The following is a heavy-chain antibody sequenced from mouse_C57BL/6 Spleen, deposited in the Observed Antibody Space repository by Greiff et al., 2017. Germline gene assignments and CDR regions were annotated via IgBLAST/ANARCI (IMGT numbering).Heavy chain of an antibody. Sequence: QVQLQQPGAELVKPGASVKLSCEASGYTFTSYWMHWVKQRPGQGLEWIGMIHPNSGSTNYNEKFKSKATLTVDKSSSTAYMQLSSLTSEDSAVYYCAPYYYGSSSGYFDVWGTGTTVTVSS. CDR3: APYYYGSSSGYFDV. J-gene: IGHJ1*03. CDR2: IHPNSGST. D-gene: IGHD1-1*01. CDR1: GYTFTSYW. V-gene: IGHV1-64*01.